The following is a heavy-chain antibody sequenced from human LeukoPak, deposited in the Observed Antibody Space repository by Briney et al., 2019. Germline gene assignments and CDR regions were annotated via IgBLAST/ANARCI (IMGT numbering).Heavy chain of an antibody. Sequence: PGGSLRLSCAASGFTVSSNYMSWVRQAPGKGLEWVSVIYSGGSTYYADPVKGRFTISRDNSKNTLYLQMNSLRAEDTAVYYCARGLARGSSPYDYWGQGTLVTVSS. V-gene: IGHV3-53*01. CDR2: IYSGGST. CDR1: GFTVSSNY. J-gene: IGHJ4*02. D-gene: IGHD6-6*01. CDR3: ARGLARGSSPYDY.